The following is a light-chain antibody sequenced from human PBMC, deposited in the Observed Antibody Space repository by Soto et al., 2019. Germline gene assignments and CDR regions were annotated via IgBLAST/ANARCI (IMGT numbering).Light chain of an antibody. J-gene: IGKJ1*01. CDR2: GVS. CDR1: QSLTSSY. V-gene: IGKV3-20*01. CDR3: QHYGYSLWT. Sequence: EIFLTQSPVTLSLSPGETATLSCRASQSLTSSYLAWYQQRPGQAPSLLIYGVSSRATGIPDRFSGSGSGTDFTLTITRLEPEDFAVYYCQHYGYSLWTFGQGTKVDIK.